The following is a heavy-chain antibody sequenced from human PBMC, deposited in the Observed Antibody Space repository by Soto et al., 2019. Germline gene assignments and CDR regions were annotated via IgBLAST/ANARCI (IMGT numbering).Heavy chain of an antibody. CDR2: IIPIFGTA. CDR3: ARYVDAAAYYGMDV. V-gene: IGHV1-69*13. Sequence: SVKVSCKASGGTFSSYAISWVRQAPGQGLEWMGGIIPIFGTANYAQKFQGRVTITADESTSTAYMELSSLRSDDTAVYYCARYVDAAAYYGMDVWGQGTTVTVSS. J-gene: IGHJ6*02. D-gene: IGHD5-18*01. CDR1: GGTFSSYA.